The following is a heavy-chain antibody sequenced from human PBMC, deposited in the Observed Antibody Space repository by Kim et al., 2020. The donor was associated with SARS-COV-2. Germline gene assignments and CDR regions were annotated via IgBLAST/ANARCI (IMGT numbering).Heavy chain of an antibody. V-gene: IGHV4-34*01. CDR3: ARRTVTTYYYYYYGMDV. Sequence: LKSRVTISVDTSKNQFSLKLSSVTAADTAVYYCARRTVTTYYYYYYGMDVWGQGTTVTVSS. J-gene: IGHJ6*02. D-gene: IGHD4-17*01.